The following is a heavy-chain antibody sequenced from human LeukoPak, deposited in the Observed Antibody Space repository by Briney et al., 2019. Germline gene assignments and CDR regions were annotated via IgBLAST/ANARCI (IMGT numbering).Heavy chain of an antibody. CDR1: GYTFTSYG. V-gene: IGHV1-18*01. J-gene: IGHJ4*02. CDR2: ISAYNGNT. Sequence: ASVKVSCKASGYTFTSYGISWVRQAPGQGLEWMGWISAYNGNTNYAQKLQGRVTMTTDTSTSTAYMELRSLRSDDTDVYYCARGYHILTGYSDLDYWGQGTLVTVSS. CDR3: ARGYHILTGYSDLDY. D-gene: IGHD3-9*01.